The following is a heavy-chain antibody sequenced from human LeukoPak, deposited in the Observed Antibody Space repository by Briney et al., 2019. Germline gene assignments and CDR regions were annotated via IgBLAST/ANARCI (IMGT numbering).Heavy chain of an antibody. CDR1: GDSISSTNYY. CDR3: ARDGEMATIENYFEY. V-gene: IGHV4-39*07. Sequence: SETLSLTCTVSGDSISSTNYYWGWIRQPPGKGLEGIGSIYYSGTTHYNPSLKSRVTISVDTTKNQFSLKLSSVTAADTAVYFCARDGEMATIENYFEYWGQGTLVTVSS. J-gene: IGHJ4*02. D-gene: IGHD5-24*01. CDR2: IYYSGTT.